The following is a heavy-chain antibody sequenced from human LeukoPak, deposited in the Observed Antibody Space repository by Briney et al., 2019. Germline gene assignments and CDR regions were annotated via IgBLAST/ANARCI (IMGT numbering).Heavy chain of an antibody. CDR1: SYSISSGYY. CDR3: ARDSSAWDFDY. J-gene: IGHJ4*02. V-gene: IGHV4-38-2*02. Sequence: KASETLSLTCTVSSYSISSGYYWGWIRQPPGKGLEWIGSIYHSGTTYYNPSLKSRVTISVDTSKNQFSLKLSSVTAADTAVYYCARDSSAWDFDYWGQGTLVTVSS. CDR2: IYHSGTT.